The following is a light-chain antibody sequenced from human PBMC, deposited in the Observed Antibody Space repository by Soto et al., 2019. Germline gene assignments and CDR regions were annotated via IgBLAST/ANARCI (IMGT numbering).Light chain of an antibody. Sequence: QSALTQPPSVSAAPGQKVTISCSGSTSNIENNYVSWYQQLPGTAPKLLIYDNNKRPSGIPDRLSGFKSGTSATLGITGLQTGDEAIYYCGTWDSRLSAGVVFGGGTKLTVL. CDR1: TSNIENNY. CDR3: GTWDSRLSAGVV. J-gene: IGLJ2*01. V-gene: IGLV1-51*01. CDR2: DNN.